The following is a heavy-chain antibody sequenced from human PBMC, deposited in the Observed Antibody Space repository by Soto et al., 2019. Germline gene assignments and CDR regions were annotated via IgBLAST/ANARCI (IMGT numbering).Heavy chain of an antibody. J-gene: IGHJ4*02. D-gene: IGHD1-1*01. CDR1: GFSLSSSGMG. V-gene: IGHV2-5*02. CDR3: AHLHGTFCDN. Sequence: QITLKESGPTLVKSAQTLTVTCTFSGFSLSSSGMGVGWIRQPPGKALEWLTLIYWDDDKRYNPSLKSGLTITKDTSKNQVVLTMTNMDPVDTATYYCAHLHGTFCDNWGQGLLVTVSS. CDR2: IYWDDDK.